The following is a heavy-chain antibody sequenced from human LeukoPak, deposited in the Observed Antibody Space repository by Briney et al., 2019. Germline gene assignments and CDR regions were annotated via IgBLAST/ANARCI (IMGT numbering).Heavy chain of an antibody. J-gene: IGHJ4*02. Sequence: SETLSLTCTVSGGPFSRSEYYWGWIRHHPGKGLEWIGYIDHSGSTYYNPSLMSRVSISSDTPRSQFSLKLNSVTAADTAFYYCARVWSDCSPSRCYKGIFDYWGQGTLVTVSS. CDR1: GGPFSRSEYY. V-gene: IGHV4-31*03. CDR2: IDHSGST. CDR3: ARVWSDCSPSRCYKGIFDY. D-gene: IGHD2-15*01.